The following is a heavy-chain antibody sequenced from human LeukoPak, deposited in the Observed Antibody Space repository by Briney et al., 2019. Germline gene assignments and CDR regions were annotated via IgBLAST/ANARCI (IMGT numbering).Heavy chain of an antibody. Sequence: SETLSLTCAVYGGSFSGYYWSWIRQPPGKGLEWIGYIYYSGSTNYNPSLKSRVTISVDTSKNQFSLKLSSVTAADTAVYYCARGEWLFPFDYWGQGTLVTVSS. CDR3: ARGEWLFPFDY. CDR2: IYYSGST. V-gene: IGHV4-59*01. J-gene: IGHJ4*02. CDR1: GGSFSGYY. D-gene: IGHD3-3*01.